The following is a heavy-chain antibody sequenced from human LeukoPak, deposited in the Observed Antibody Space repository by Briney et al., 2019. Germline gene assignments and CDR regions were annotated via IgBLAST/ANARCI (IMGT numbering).Heavy chain of an antibody. CDR3: AREVKDYYDSSGYYYVFDY. V-gene: IGHV1-18*01. J-gene: IGHJ4*02. CDR2: ISVYNGDT. Sequence: GASVKVSCKASGYIFSSYSIVWVRQAPGQGLEWVGWISVYNGDTKYAQKLQGRVTLTTDTSTSTAYMELRSLRSDDTAVYYCAREVKDYYDSSGYYYVFDYWGQGTLVTVPS. CDR1: GYIFSSYS. D-gene: IGHD3-22*01.